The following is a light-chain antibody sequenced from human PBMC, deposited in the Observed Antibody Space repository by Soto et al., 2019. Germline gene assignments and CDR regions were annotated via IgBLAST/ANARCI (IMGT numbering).Light chain of an antibody. CDR1: QDIRGN. V-gene: IGKV1-17*01. Sequence: DIQMTHSPSSLSACVGDGVAVACRASQDIRGNLGWYQQKPGEAPKRLIYLASRLQSGVPARFSGSGSGTEFTLTITSLQPEDFATYFCLQHNGYPLTFGGGTKVDIK. J-gene: IGKJ4*01. CDR2: LAS. CDR3: LQHNGYPLT.